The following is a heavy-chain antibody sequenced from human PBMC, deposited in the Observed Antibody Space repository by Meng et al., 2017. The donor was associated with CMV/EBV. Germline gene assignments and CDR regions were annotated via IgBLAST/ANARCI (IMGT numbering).Heavy chain of an antibody. CDR1: GGSFSGYY. CDR3: ARRVRASPYYYDSSGYYPH. J-gene: IGHJ4*02. D-gene: IGHD3-22*01. V-gene: IGHV4-34*01. CDR2: VNHSGST. Sequence: SETLSLTCAVYGGSFSGYYWSWIRQHPGKGPEWIGEVNHSGSTNYNPSLKSRVTISVDTSKNQFSLKLSSVTAADTAVYYCARRVRASPYYYDSSGYYPHWGQGTLVTVSS.